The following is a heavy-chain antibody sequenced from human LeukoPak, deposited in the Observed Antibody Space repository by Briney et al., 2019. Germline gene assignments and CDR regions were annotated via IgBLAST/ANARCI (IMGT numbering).Heavy chain of an antibody. D-gene: IGHD3-22*01. CDR1: RYIFTTYY. CDR3: ARNFYFDSSGYYHY. Sequence: ASVKVSCKASRYIFTTYYIHWVRQAPGQGLEWMGWINPNSGGTKYAQRFQGRVTMTSDTSISTAYMELSRLRSDDTAVYYCARNFYFDSSGYYHYWGQGTLVTVSS. V-gene: IGHV1-2*02. J-gene: IGHJ4*02. CDR2: INPNSGGT.